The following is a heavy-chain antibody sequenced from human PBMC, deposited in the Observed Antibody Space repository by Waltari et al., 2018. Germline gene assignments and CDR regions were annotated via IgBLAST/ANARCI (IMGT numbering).Heavy chain of an antibody. CDR2: ICSSSTYI. CDR1: GFPSSSHR. Sequence: VQLVESGGGLVKPGGSLRLPCAASGFPSSSHRMNWVRQAPGKGLEWVSSICSSSTYIYYADSVKGRFTISRDNAKNSLYLQMNSLRAEDTAVYYCARVLGGYCSSTSCSGFDPWGQGTLVTVSS. CDR3: ARVLGGYCSSTSCSGFDP. V-gene: IGHV3-21*01. D-gene: IGHD2-2*01. J-gene: IGHJ5*02.